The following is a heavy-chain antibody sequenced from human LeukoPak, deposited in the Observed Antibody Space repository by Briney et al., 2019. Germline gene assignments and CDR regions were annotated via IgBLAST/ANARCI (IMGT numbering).Heavy chain of an antibody. CDR2: ISGNGGST. J-gene: IGHJ4*02. Sequence: GGSLRLSCAASGFAFSSYAMSWVRQAPGKGLEWVSAISGNGGSTYYAGSVKGRFTISRDNAKNSLYLQMNSLRAEDTAVYYCARDGVYESIAGDYWGQGTLVTVSS. CDR3: ARDGVYESIAGDY. D-gene: IGHD6-6*01. V-gene: IGHV3-23*01. CDR1: GFAFSSYA.